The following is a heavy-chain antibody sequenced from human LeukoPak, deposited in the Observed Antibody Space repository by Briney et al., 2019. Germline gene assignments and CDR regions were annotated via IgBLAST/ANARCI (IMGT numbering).Heavy chain of an antibody. Sequence: PGGSLRLSCAASGFTFSSYAMSWVRQAPGKALEWVSAISGSGGSTYYADSAKGRFTISRDNSKNTLYLQMNSLRAEDTAVYYCAKDRSAGSYFDYWGQGTLVTVSS. D-gene: IGHD3-10*01. J-gene: IGHJ4*02. V-gene: IGHV3-23*01. CDR1: GFTFSSYA. CDR2: ISGSGGST. CDR3: AKDRSAGSYFDY.